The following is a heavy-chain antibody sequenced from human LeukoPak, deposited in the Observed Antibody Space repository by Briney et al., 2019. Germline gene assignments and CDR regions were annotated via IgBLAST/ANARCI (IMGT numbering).Heavy chain of an antibody. CDR3: AKDIDYGDYVNYFDY. CDR1: GFTFSSYW. J-gene: IGHJ4*02. V-gene: IGHV3-9*01. Sequence: PGGSLRLSCAASGFTFSSYWMHWVRQAPGKGLEWVSGISWNSGSIGYADSVKGRFTISRDNAKNSLYLQMNSLRAEDTALYYCAKDIDYGDYVNYFDYWGQGTLVTVSS. D-gene: IGHD4-17*01. CDR2: ISWNSGSI.